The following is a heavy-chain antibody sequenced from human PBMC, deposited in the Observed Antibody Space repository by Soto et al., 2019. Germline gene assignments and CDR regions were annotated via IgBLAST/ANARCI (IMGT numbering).Heavy chain of an antibody. Sequence: GGSLRLSCAASGFTFSSYGMHWVRQAPGKGLEWVAVISYDGSNKYYADSVKGRSTISRDNSKNTLYLQMTSLSAEDTAMYYCARDGDVNTGFGKDYWGQGTLVTVSS. CDR2: ISYDGSNK. CDR1: GFTFSSYG. J-gene: IGHJ4*02. CDR3: ARDGDVNTGFGKDY. D-gene: IGHD3-16*01. V-gene: IGHV3-30*03.